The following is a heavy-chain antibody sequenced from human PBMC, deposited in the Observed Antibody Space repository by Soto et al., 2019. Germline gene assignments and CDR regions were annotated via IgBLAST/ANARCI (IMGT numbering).Heavy chain of an antibody. CDR2: FDPEDGET. J-gene: IGHJ4*02. V-gene: IGHV1-24*01. CDR3: ATGSMITFGGVIDSQFFDY. Sequence: ASVKVSCKVSGYTLPELSMHWVRQGPGKGLEWMGGFDPEDGETIYAQKFQGRVTMTEDTSTDTAYMELSRLRSEDTAVYYCATGSMITFGGVIDSQFFDYWGQGTLVTVSS. CDR1: GYTLPELS. D-gene: IGHD3-16*02.